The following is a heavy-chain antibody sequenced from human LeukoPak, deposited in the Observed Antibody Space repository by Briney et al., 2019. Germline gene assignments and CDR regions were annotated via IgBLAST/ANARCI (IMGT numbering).Heavy chain of an antibody. V-gene: IGHV1-18*01. CDR1: GYTFTSYG. J-gene: IGHJ4*02. D-gene: IGHD3-22*01. CDR2: ISAYNGNT. Sequence: GASVKVSCKASGYTFTSYGISWVRQAPGQGLEWMGWISAYNGNTNYAQKLQGRVTMTTDTSTSTAYMELRSLRSDDTAVYHCARGGSYYDSSGYYYSTTGDYWGQGTLVTVSS. CDR3: ARGGSYYDSSGYYYSTTGDY.